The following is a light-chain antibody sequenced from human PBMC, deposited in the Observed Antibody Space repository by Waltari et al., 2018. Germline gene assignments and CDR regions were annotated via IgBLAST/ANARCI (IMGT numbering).Light chain of an antibody. V-gene: IGLV1-44*01. CDR3: ATWDDSLSGFYV. Sequence: QSVLTQPPSVSGTPGQRVTISCSGSNSNIGDNPVNWYQQRPGPAPKLLIFFTSQRPSGVPDRFSASKSATSASLAISGLQSEDEADYFCATWDDSLSGFYVFGTGTTVSVL. CDR2: FTS. J-gene: IGLJ1*01. CDR1: NSNIGDNP.